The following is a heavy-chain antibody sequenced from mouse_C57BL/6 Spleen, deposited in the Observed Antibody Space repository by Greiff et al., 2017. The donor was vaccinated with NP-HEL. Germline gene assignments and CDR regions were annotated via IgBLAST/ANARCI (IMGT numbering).Heavy chain of an antibody. CDR1: GYTFTNYW. Sequence: VKLQESGAELVRPGTSVKMSCKASGYTFTNYWIGWAKQRPGHGLEWIGDIYPGGGYTNYNEKFKGKATLTADKSSSTAYMQFSSLTSEDSAIYYCARAYGSSLYFDYWGQGTTLTVSS. V-gene: IGHV1-63*01. CDR3: ARAYGSSLYFDY. J-gene: IGHJ2*01. D-gene: IGHD1-1*01. CDR2: IYPGGGYT.